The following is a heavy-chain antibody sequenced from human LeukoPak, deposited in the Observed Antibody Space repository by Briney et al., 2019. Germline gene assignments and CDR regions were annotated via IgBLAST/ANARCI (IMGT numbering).Heavy chain of an antibody. Sequence: SETLSLTCTVSGGSISGYYWSWIRQPPGKGLEWIGYIYYSGSTNYNPSLKSRVTISVDTSKNQFSLKLSSVTAADTALYYCARGGYSYGFEYFQHWGQGTLVTVSS. CDR2: IYYSGST. V-gene: IGHV4-59*01. D-gene: IGHD5-18*01. J-gene: IGHJ1*01. CDR1: GGSISGYY. CDR3: ARGGYSYGFEYFQH.